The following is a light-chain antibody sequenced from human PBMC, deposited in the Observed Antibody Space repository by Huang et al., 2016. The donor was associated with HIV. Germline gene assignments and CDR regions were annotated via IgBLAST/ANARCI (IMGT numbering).Light chain of an antibody. Sequence: GDRVTITCRARKDIRNYLAWYQQKPGTAPRLLISAASTLQSGVPSRFSGSGSGTDFTLTIGSLQPEDVATYYCQKYNSAPYTFGQGTKLEIK. CDR2: AAS. J-gene: IGKJ2*01. CDR1: KDIRNY. V-gene: IGKV1-27*01. CDR3: QKYNSAPYT.